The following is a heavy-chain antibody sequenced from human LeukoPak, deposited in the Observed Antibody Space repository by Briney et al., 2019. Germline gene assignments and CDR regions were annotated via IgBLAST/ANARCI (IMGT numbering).Heavy chain of an antibody. CDR3: AREWSEYGGNPPDYTSDAFDI. J-gene: IGHJ3*02. CDR1: GFTFSSYA. CDR2: ISYDGSNK. D-gene: IGHD4-23*01. Sequence: PGRSLRLSCAASGFTFSSYAMHWVRQAPGKGLEWVAVISYDGSNKYYADSVKGRFTISRDNSKNTLYLQMNSLRAEDTAVYYCAREWSEYGGNPPDYTSDAFDIWGQGTMVTVSS. V-gene: IGHV3-30-3*01.